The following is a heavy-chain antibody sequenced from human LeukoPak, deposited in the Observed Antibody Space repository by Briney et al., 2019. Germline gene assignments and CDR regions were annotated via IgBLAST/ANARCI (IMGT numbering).Heavy chain of an antibody. J-gene: IGHJ4*02. CDR1: GGSISSYY. D-gene: IGHD3-10*01. V-gene: IGHV4-34*01. Sequence: IPSETLSLTCTVSGGSISSYYWSWIRQPPGKGLEWIGEINHSGSTNYNPSLKSRVTISVDTSKNQFSLKLSSVTAADTAVYYCARRRMVRGVISFDYWGQGTLVTVSS. CDR2: INHSGST. CDR3: ARRRMVRGVISFDY.